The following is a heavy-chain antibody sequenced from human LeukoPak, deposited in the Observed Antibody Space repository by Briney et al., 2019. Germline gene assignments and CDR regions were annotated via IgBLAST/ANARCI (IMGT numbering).Heavy chain of an antibody. J-gene: IGHJ5*02. CDR1: SGSISSYY. Sequence: SETLSLTCTVSSGSISSYYWSWIRQPPGKGLEWIGYIYYSGSTNYNPSLKSRVTISVDTSKNQFSLKLSSVTAGDTAVYYCARALWSNWFDPWGQGTLVTVSS. D-gene: IGHD5-18*01. CDR2: IYYSGST. CDR3: ARALWSNWFDP. V-gene: IGHV4-59*01.